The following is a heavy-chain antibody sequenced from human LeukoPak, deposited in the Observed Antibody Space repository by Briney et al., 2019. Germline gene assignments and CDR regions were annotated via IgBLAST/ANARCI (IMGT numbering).Heavy chain of an antibody. CDR3: ASAYYCSDGSCYSDY. CDR2: ISAYNGNT. CDR1: GYTFTSYS. Sequence: ASVKVSCKASGYTFTSYSISWVRQAPGQGLEWMGWISAYNGNTIYAQKVKGRVTMTTDTSTSTAYMELRSLQSDDTAVYYCASAYYCSDGSCYSDYWGQGTLVTVSP. V-gene: IGHV1-18*01. D-gene: IGHD2-15*01. J-gene: IGHJ4*02.